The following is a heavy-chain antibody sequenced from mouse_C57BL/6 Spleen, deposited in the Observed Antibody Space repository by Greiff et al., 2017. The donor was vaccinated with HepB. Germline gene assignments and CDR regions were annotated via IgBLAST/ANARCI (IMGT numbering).Heavy chain of an antibody. D-gene: IGHD2-1*01. V-gene: IGHV14-4*01. CDR2: IDPENGDT. CDR1: GFNIKDDY. Sequence: EVQLQQSGAELVRPGASVKLSCTASGFNIKDDYMHWVKQRPEQGLEWIGWIDPENGDTEYASKFQGKATITADTSSNTAYLQLSSLTSEDTAVYYCTPYGNLDYWGQGTTLTVSS. CDR3: TPYGNLDY. J-gene: IGHJ2*01.